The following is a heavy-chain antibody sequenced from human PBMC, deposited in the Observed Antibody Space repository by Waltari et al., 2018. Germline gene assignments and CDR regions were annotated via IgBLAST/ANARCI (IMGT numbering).Heavy chain of an antibody. CDR1: GDPINNHY. J-gene: IGHJ3*01. CDR3: ARDVGPAGGMGDLNYWDTLMV. D-gene: IGHD2-15*01. Sequence: QVQLQESGPGLVTPSQTLSLTCTVSGDPINNHYWSWLRQSAGGGLEWIGRIDSTGDTNYNPSFRSRVTMSVDTSKNLFSVNLKSVTAADTALYYCARDVGPAGGMGDLNYWDTLMVWGRGTLVTVSS. V-gene: IGHV4-4*07. CDR2: IDSTGDT.